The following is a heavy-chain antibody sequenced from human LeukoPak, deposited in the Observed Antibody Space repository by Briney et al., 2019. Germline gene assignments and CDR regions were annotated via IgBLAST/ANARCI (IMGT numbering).Heavy chain of an antibody. D-gene: IGHD3-3*01. CDR1: GFTFSSYG. CDR2: IRYDGSNK. J-gene: IGHJ4*02. Sequence: GGSLRLSCAASGFTFSSYGMHWVRQAPGKGVEGGAFIRYDGSNKYYADSVKGRFTISRDNSKNTLYLQMNSLRAEDTAVYYCASDDFWSGYYFDYWGQGTLVTVSS. CDR3: ASDDFWSGYYFDY. V-gene: IGHV3-30*02.